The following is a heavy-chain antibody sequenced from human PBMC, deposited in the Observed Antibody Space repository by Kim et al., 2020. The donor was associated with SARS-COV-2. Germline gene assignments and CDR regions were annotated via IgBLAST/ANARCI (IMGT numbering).Heavy chain of an antibody. CDR3: ARSIAVAGAP. Sequence: NTNYAQKLQGRVTMTTDTSTSTAYMELRSLRSDDTAVYYCARSIAVAGAPWGQGTLVTVSS. D-gene: IGHD6-19*01. CDR2: NT. V-gene: IGHV1-18*01. J-gene: IGHJ5*02.